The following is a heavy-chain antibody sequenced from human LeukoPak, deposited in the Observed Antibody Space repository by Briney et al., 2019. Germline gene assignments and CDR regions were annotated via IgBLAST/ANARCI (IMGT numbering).Heavy chain of an antibody. J-gene: IGHJ4*02. Sequence: ASVKVSCKASGYTSTGYYMHWVRQAPGQGLEWMGWINPNSGGTNYAQNFQGRVTMTRDTSISTAYMELSRLRSDDTAVYYCARDKSWDYWGQGTLVTVSS. V-gene: IGHV1-2*02. CDR2: INPNSGGT. CDR1: GYTSTGYY. CDR3: ARDKSWDY.